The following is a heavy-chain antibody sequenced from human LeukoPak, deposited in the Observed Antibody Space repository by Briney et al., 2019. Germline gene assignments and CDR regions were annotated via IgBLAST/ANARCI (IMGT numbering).Heavy chain of an antibody. J-gene: IGHJ4*02. CDR1: GYTFTSYD. CDR2: MNPNSGNT. CDR3: ARELFSSWDYYFDY. Sequence: ASVKVSCKASGYTFTSYDINWVRQATGQGLEWMGWMNPNSGNTGYAQKFQGRVTMTRNTSISTAYMELGSLRSEDTAVYYCARELFSSWDYYFDYRGQGTLVTVSS. V-gene: IGHV1-8*01. D-gene: IGHD6-13*01.